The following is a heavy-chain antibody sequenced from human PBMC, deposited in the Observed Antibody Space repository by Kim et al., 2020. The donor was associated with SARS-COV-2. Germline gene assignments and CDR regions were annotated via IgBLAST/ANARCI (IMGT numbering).Heavy chain of an antibody. J-gene: IGHJ5*02. CDR1: GFTFSSYS. CDR3: TYHEVGANSRSTKNWFDP. CDR2: ISSSSSYI. D-gene: IGHD6-13*01. V-gene: IGHV3-21*01. Sequence: GGSLRLSCAASGFTFSSYSMNWVRQAPGKGLEWVSSISSSSSYIYYADSVKGRFTISRENAKNSLYPQMNSLRAEDTAVYPPTYHEVGANSRSTKNWFDPRGQGTLVTVSS.